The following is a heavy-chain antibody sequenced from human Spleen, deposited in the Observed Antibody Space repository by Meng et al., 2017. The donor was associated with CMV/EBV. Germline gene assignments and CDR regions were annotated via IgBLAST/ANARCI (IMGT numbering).Heavy chain of an antibody. CDR2: INPNSGAT. J-gene: IGHJ6*02. CDR3: ARELVGVIAIRTFYYYGMDV. Sequence: ASVKVSCKASGYTFTGYYIHWVRQAPGQGLEWMGWINPNSGATNYAQKFQGRVTMTRDTSINTAYMEVTRLRSDDTAVYYCARELVGVIAIRTFYYYGMDVWGQGTTVTVS. CDR1: GYTFTGYY. D-gene: IGHD2-21*01. V-gene: IGHV1-2*02.